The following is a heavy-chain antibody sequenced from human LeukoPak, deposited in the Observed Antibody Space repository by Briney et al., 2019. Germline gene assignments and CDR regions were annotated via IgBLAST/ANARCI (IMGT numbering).Heavy chain of an antibody. CDR2: IIPIFGTA. D-gene: IGHD2-2*01. Sequence: ASVKVPCKASGGTFSSYAISWVRQAPGQGLEWMGGIIPIFGTANYAQKFQGRVTITTDESTSTAYTELSSLRSEDTAVYYCASSNCSSTSYYRTGFDPWDQGTLLTVSS. CDR1: GGTFSSYA. CDR3: ASSNCSSTSYYRTGFDP. V-gene: IGHV1-69*05. J-gene: IGHJ5*02.